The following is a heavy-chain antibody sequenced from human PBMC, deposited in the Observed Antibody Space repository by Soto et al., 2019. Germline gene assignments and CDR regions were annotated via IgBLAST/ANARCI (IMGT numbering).Heavy chain of an antibody. Sequence: QVQLVQSGAEVKKPGASVKVSCKASGYTFTSYAMHWVRQAPGQRLEWMGWINAGNGNTKYSQKFQGRVTITRDTSASTAYMELSSLRSEVTAVYYCARADGLELWSPYDYRGQGTLVTVSS. V-gene: IGHV1-3*01. CDR2: INAGNGNT. D-gene: IGHD3-10*01. J-gene: IGHJ4*02. CDR1: GYTFTSYA. CDR3: ARADGLELWSPYDY.